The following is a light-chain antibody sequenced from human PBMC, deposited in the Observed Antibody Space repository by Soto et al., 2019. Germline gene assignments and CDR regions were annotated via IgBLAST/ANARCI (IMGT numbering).Light chain of an antibody. CDR3: QSYDGSLSGSYV. Sequence: SDMVQMPEVAGAPGQRVTISCTGSSSNIGAGYDVHWYQQLPGTAPKLLIYGNSNRPSGVPDRFSGSKSGTSASLAITGLQAEDEADYYCQSYDGSLSGSYVFGTGTKVTVL. CDR2: GNS. J-gene: IGLJ1*01. V-gene: IGLV1-40*02. CDR1: SSNIGAGYD.